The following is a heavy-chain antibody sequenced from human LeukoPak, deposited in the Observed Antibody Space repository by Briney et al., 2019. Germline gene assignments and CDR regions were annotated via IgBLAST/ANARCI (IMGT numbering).Heavy chain of an antibody. D-gene: IGHD2-2*03. J-gene: IGHJ3*02. Sequence: GGSLRLSCAASGFTFSSYGMHWVRQAPGKGLEWVAVIWYDGSNKYYADSVKGRFTISRDNSKNTLYLQMNSLRGEDTAVYYCARVDDLDAFDMWGQGTMVTVSS. CDR3: ARVDDLDAFDM. CDR2: IWYDGSNK. CDR1: GFTFSSYG. V-gene: IGHV3-33*01.